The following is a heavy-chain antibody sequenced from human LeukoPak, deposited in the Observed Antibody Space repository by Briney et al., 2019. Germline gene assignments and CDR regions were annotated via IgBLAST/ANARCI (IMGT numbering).Heavy chain of an antibody. CDR2: ISWNSGSI. V-gene: IGHV3-9*01. Sequence: GGSLRLSCAASGFTFDDYAMHWVRQAPGKGLEWVSGISWNSGSIGYADSVKGRFTISRDNAKNSLYLQMNSLRAEDTALYYCAKDKGYCSGGSCYSPFWYFDYWGQGTLVTVSS. CDR1: GFTFDDYA. D-gene: IGHD2-15*01. CDR3: AKDKGYCSGGSCYSPFWYFDY. J-gene: IGHJ4*02.